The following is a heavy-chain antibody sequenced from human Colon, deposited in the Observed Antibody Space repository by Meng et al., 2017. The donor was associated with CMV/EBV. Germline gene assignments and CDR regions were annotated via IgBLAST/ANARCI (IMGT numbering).Heavy chain of an antibody. V-gene: IGHV3-23*01. D-gene: IGHD4-11*01. CDR3: ANYLQSYIDY. J-gene: IGHJ4*02. CDR1: GFTFSSDA. Sequence: GGSLRLSCAASGFTFSSDAMSWVRQAPGKGLEWVSTISRSGGSTYYVDSVRGRFTISRDNSKNTLYLQMNSLRAEDTAVYYCANYLQSYIDYWGQGTLVTVSS. CDR2: ISRSGGST.